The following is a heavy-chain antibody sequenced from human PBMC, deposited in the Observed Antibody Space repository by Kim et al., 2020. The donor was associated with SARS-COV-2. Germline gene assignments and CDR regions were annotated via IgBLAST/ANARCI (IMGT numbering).Heavy chain of an antibody. CDR2: VSGRGDTT. CDR3: VSRGTNWGPLDY. V-gene: IGHV3-23*01. D-gene: IGHD7-27*01. CDR1: GFTFSSYV. Sequence: GGSLRLSCAASGFTFSSYVMNWVRQAPGKGLEWVSTVSGRGDTTHYADSVKGRFTISRDNARNTLYLQMSSLRDEDTAIYYCVSRGTNWGPLDYWGQGTLVTVSS. J-gene: IGHJ4*02.